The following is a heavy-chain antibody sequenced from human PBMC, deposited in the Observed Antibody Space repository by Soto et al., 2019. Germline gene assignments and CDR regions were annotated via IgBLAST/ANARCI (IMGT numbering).Heavy chain of an antibody. J-gene: IGHJ4*02. V-gene: IGHV4-30-4*01. CDR1: GGSISSDDYY. Sequence: PSETLSLTCTVSGGSISSDDYYWSWIRQPPGEGLEWIGYIYHSGSTYHNPSLKSRVTISVDTSKNQFSLRLSSVTAADTAVYYCASRVLGRDGYSSGYYFDYWGQGALVTVSS. CDR3: ASRVLGRDGYSSGYYFDY. CDR2: IYHSGST. D-gene: IGHD5-18*01.